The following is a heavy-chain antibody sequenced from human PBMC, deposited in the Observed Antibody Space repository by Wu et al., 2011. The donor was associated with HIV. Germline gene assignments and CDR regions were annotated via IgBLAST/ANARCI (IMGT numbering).Heavy chain of an antibody. Sequence: QVQLVQSGAEVKKPGSSVKVSCKASGGTFSSYGFTWVRQAPGQGLEWMGGIIPILGTVKYAQKFQGRVTITADKSTSTAYMELSSLRSEDTAMYYCVRGGSTVVTGAFDIWGQGTMVAVSS. CDR3: VRGGSTVVTGAFDI. D-gene: IGHD4-23*01. V-gene: IGHV1-69*14. CDR1: GGTFSSYG. CDR2: IIPILGTV. J-gene: IGHJ3*02.